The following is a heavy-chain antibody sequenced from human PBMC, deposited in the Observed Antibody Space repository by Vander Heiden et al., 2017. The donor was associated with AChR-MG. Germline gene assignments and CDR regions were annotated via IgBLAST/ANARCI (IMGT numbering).Heavy chain of an antibody. Sequence: EVQLVESGGGLVKQGGSRRRSCAASGFTFSSYSMNWVRQAPGKGLEWVSSISSSSSYIYYADSVKGRFTISRDNAKNSLYLQMNSLRAEDTAVYYCARDLVRFLEWSNAFDIWGQGTMVTVSS. CDR3: ARDLVRFLEWSNAFDI. CDR2: ISSSSSYI. V-gene: IGHV3-21*01. D-gene: IGHD3-3*01. CDR1: GFTFSSYS. J-gene: IGHJ3*02.